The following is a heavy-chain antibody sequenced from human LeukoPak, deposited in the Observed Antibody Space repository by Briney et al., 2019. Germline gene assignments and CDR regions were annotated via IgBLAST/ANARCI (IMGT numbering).Heavy chain of an antibody. CDR1: GDSVSSNSAT. CDR3: ARRGHGKMDV. Sequence: SQILSLTCAISGDSVSSNSATWNWIRQSPSRGLEWLGRTYYRSKWYNDYAVSVKNRISINQDTSKHQSSLQLHCVPPEDTAVYYCARRGHGKMDVWGKGTTVTVSS. D-gene: IGHD1-14*01. CDR2: TYYRSKWYN. V-gene: IGHV6-1*01. J-gene: IGHJ6*04.